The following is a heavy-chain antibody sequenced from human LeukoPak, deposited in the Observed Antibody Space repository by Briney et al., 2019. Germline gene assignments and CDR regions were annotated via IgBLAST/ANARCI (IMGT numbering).Heavy chain of an antibody. CDR1: GFTFSSYW. Sequence: GGSLRLSCAASGFTFSSYWMHWVRQAPGKGLVWVSRINTDGSSTSYADSVKGRFTISRDNAKNTLYLQMNSLRAEDTAVYYCARGIRAGGMDVWGQGTTVTVSS. CDR3: ARGIRAGGMDV. V-gene: IGHV3-74*01. J-gene: IGHJ6*02. CDR2: INTDGSST. D-gene: IGHD3-10*01.